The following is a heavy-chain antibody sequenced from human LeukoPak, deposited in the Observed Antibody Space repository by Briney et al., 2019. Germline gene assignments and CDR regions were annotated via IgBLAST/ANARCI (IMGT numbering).Heavy chain of an antibody. V-gene: IGHV5-51*01. CDR3: ARPYNGGSLGDAFDI. J-gene: IGHJ4*02. Sequence: GESLKISCKASGFSFTSYWITWVRQTPGKGLEWMGIIYPADSDTRYSPSFQGQVTFSADKSITTAYLQWSSLKASDTAMYYCARPYNGGSLGDAFDIWGQGTLVTVSS. D-gene: IGHD1-26*01. CDR1: GFSFTSYW. CDR2: IYPADSDT.